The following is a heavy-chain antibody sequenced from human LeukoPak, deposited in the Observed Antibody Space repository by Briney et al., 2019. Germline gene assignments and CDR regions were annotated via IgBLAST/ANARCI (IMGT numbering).Heavy chain of an antibody. Sequence: GGSLRLSCAASGFTFSIYSMNWVRQAPGKGLEWVSSISSSSSYIYYADSVKGRFTISRDNAKNSLYLQMNSLRAEDTAVYYCAGGRDIVVVPAAISFDYWGQGTLVTVSS. CDR1: GFTFSIYS. J-gene: IGHJ4*02. D-gene: IGHD2-2*02. CDR2: ISSSSSYI. V-gene: IGHV3-21*01. CDR3: AGGRDIVVVPAAISFDY.